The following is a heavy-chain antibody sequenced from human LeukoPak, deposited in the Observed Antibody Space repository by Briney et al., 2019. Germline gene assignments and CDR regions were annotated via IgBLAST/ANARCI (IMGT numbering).Heavy chain of an antibody. CDR3: ARDPFYGDADLDS. D-gene: IGHD4-17*01. V-gene: IGHV3-74*01. CDR1: GFTFSNYW. Sequence: SGGSLRLPCAASGFTFSNYWMHWVRHAPGKGLVWVSRIKSDGSITSYADSVKGRFTISRDNAKNTLYLQMNSLRAEDTAMYYCARDPFYGDADLDSWGQGTLVTVSS. J-gene: IGHJ4*02. CDR2: IKSDGSIT.